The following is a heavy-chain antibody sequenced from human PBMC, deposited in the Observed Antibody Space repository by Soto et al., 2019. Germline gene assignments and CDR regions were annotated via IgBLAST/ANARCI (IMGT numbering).Heavy chain of an antibody. V-gene: IGHV4-31*03. J-gene: IGHJ4*02. CDR1: GGSISSGGYY. Sequence: QVQLQESGPGLVKPSQTLSLTCTAPGGSISSGGYYWSWIRQHPGKGLEWIGYIYYSGSTYYNPSLMSRVTISVETSKNQSTLKLGSVTAAGTAVYYCAREQGYYFDYWGQGTLVTVSS. CDR3: AREQGYYFDY. CDR2: IYYSGST.